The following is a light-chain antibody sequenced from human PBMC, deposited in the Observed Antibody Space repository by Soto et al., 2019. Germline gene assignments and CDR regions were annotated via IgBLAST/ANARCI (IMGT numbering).Light chain of an antibody. CDR1: QSVSDMY. V-gene: IGKV3-20*01. CDR2: AS. Sequence: EIVLTQSPGTLSLSPGERATLSCRASQSVSDMYLAWYQQKPGQAPRLLIYASNRATGIPDRFSGSGSGTDFTLTISGLEPEDFAVYYCQHYGTSALFGPGTKVDV. CDR3: QHYGTSAL. J-gene: IGKJ3*01.